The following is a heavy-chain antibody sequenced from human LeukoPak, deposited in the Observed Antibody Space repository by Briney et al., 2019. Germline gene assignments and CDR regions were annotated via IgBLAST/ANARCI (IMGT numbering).Heavy chain of an antibody. CDR2: ISYNGSNK. CDR3: ARAVDVADY. D-gene: IGHD3-16*01. J-gene: IGHJ4*02. Sequence: GRSLRLSCAASGFTFSSYAMHWVRQAPGKGLEWVAVISYNGSNKYYADSVKSRFTISRDNSKNTLYLQMNSLRAEDTAVYYCARAVDVADYWGRGTLVTVSS. CDR1: GFTFSSYA. V-gene: IGHV3-30*01.